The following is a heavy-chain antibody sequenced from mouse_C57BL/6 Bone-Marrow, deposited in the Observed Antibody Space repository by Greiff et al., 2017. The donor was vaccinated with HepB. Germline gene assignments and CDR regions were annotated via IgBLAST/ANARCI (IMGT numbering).Heavy chain of an antibody. D-gene: IGHD1-1*01. CDR3: ATVVAPDY. Sequence: VQLQQSGAELARPGASVKLSCKASGYTFTSYGISWVKQRTGQGLEWIGEIYPRSGNTYYNEKFKGKATLTADKSSSTAYMELRSLTSEDSTVYFCATVVAPDYWGQGTTLTVSS. CDR1: GYTFTSYG. V-gene: IGHV1-81*01. CDR2: IYPRSGNT. J-gene: IGHJ2*01.